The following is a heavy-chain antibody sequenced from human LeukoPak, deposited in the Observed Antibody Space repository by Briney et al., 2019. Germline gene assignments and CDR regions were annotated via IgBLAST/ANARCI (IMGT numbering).Heavy chain of an antibody. CDR1: GFTFSSYS. CDR2: ISSSSSTI. Sequence: PGGSLRLSCAASGFTFSSYSMNWVRQAPGKGLEWVSYISSSSSTIYYAGSVKGRFTISRDNAKNSLYLQMNSLRAEDTAVYYCAVGDSGYDYPNWYDPWGQGTLVTVSS. V-gene: IGHV3-48*01. CDR3: AVGDSGYDYPNWYDP. D-gene: IGHD5-12*01. J-gene: IGHJ5*02.